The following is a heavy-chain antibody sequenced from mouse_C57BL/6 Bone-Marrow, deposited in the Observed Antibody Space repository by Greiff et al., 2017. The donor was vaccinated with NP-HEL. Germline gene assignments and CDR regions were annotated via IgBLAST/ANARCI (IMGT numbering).Heavy chain of an antibody. CDR3: ASHYGSSYFDV. CDR1: GYTFTDYY. Sequence: EVQLQQSGPELVKPGASVKISCKASGYTFTDYYMNWVKQSHGKSLEWIGDINPNNGGTSYNQKFKGKATLTVDKSSSTAYMELRSLTSEDSAVYYCASHYGSSYFDVWGTGTTVTVSS. V-gene: IGHV1-26*01. CDR2: INPNNGGT. J-gene: IGHJ1*03. D-gene: IGHD1-1*01.